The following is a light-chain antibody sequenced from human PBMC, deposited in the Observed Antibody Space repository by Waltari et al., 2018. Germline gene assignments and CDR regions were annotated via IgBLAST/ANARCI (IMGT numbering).Light chain of an antibody. J-gene: IGKJ1*01. CDR3: QQRSSWPRT. Sequence: EIVLTQSPATLSLSAGEGAALSCTASQSVGTSLAWYQHQAGQAPRLLIYDASKRAAGIPARFSGSGSGTDFTLTISSLEPEDFAVYYCQQRSSWPRTFGQGTKVEI. V-gene: IGKV3-11*01. CDR2: DAS. CDR1: QSVGTS.